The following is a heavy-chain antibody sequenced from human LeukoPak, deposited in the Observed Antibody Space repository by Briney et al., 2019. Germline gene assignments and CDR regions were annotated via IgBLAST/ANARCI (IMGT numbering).Heavy chain of an antibody. D-gene: IGHD5-18*01. CDR1: GYTFTSSD. V-gene: IGHV1-2*02. CDR3: ARGGSWYSSGYPAVY. Sequence: ASVNVSCKASGYTFTSSDINWVRQATGQGLEWMGWINPNNGGTNYAQKLQGRVTITRDTSIYTAYLDLSRLRSDDTAVYYCARGGSWYSSGYPAVYWGQGTLVTVSS. CDR2: INPNNGGT. J-gene: IGHJ4*02.